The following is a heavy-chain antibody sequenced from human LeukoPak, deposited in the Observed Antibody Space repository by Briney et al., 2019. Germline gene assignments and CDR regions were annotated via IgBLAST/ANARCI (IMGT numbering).Heavy chain of an antibody. V-gene: IGHV4-61*01. D-gene: IGHD1-7*01. CDR3: ARDNWNYGSSMDV. Sequence: KPSETLSLTCDVSGGSISSGLYSWSWIRQPPGKGLEWIGYIYYSGSTNYNPSLKSRVTISVDTSKNQFSLKLSSVTAADTAVYYCARDNWNYGSSMDVWGQGTTVTVSS. J-gene: IGHJ6*02. CDR2: IYYSGST. CDR1: GGSISSGLYS.